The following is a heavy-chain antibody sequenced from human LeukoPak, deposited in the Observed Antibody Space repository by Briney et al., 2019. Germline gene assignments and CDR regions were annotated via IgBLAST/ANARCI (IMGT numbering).Heavy chain of an antibody. D-gene: IGHD6-19*01. Sequence: GASVKVSCKASGYTFTGYFMHWVRQAPGQGLEWMGWINPNRGVTNYAQKFQGRVTMTRDTSISTAYMELSRLRSDDTAVYYCAILTAVPGTSYYGMDVWGQGTTVTVSS. CDR1: GYTFTGYF. J-gene: IGHJ6*02. V-gene: IGHV1-2*02. CDR3: AILTAVPGTSYYGMDV. CDR2: INPNRGVT.